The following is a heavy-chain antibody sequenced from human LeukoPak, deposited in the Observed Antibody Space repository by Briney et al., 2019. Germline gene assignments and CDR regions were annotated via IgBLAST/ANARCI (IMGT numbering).Heavy chain of an antibody. CDR1: GFTFSSYG. D-gene: IGHD2-2*01. Sequence: GGSLRLSCAASGFTFSSYGMHWVRQAPGKGLEWVAVISYDGSNKYYADSVKGRFTISRDNFKNTLYLQMNSLRAEEPAVYYCAKDIGDSTPSAFDYWGQGTLVTVSS. J-gene: IGHJ4*02. CDR3: AKDIGDSTPSAFDY. CDR2: ISYDGSNK. V-gene: IGHV3-30*18.